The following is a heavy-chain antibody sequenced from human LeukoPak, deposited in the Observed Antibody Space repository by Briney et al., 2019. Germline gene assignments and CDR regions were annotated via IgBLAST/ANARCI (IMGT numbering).Heavy chain of an antibody. V-gene: IGHV3-64*01. CDR1: GFTSSGYA. CDR3: ARRERDGYNYFDY. J-gene: IGHJ4*02. Sequence: PGGSLRLSRALSGFTSSGYAMHWVPQAPGKGLEHVSTINTDGDSTYYAKSVKGRLTISRDNSKNTLYLQMGSLRAEDMAVYYCARRERDGYNYFDYWGQGTLVTVPS. CDR2: INTDGDST. D-gene: IGHD5-24*01.